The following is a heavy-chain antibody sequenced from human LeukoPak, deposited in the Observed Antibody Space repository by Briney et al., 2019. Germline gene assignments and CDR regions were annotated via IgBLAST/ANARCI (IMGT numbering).Heavy chain of an antibody. CDR1: GGSISSYY. J-gene: IGHJ5*02. CDR2: IYYSGST. CDR3: AREGDNYGNWFDP. V-gene: IGHV4-59*01. D-gene: IGHD5-18*01. Sequence: SETLSLTCTVSGGSISSYYWTWIRQPPGKGLEWIGYIYYSGSTNYNPSLKSRVTISVDTSKNQFSLKLSSVTAADTAVYYCAREGDNYGNWFDPWGQGTLVTVSS.